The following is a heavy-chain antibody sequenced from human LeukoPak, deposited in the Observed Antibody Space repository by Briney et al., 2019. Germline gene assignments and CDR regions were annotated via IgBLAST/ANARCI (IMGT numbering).Heavy chain of an antibody. CDR2: IIGSGGTT. Sequence: PGGSLRLSCAASGFSSSNYGMNWVRQAPGKGLEWVSGIIGSGGTTYTADSVKGRFTISRDNSKNTLYLQINSLRAEDTAVYYCARDLNWGAFDIRGQGTMVSVSS. J-gene: IGHJ3*02. CDR3: ARDLNWGAFDI. V-gene: IGHV3-23*01. CDR1: GFSSSNYG. D-gene: IGHD7-27*01.